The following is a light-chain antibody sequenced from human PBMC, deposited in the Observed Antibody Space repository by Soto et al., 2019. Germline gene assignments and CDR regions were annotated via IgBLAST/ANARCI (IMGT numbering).Light chain of an antibody. CDR1: QTISSW. V-gene: IGKV1-5*03. CDR2: KAS. CDR3: QHYNSYSEA. J-gene: IGKJ1*01. Sequence: DLQMTQSTSTLSGSVGDRVTITCRASQTISSWLAWYQQKPGKAPKLLIYKASTLKSGVPSRFSGSGSGTALTITISSLQPDDFETYYGQHYNSYSEAFGQGTKVDIK.